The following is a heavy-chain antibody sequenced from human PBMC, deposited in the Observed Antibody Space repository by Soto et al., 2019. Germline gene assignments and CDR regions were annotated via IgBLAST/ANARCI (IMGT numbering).Heavy chain of an antibody. V-gene: IGHV3-30*18. CDR3: AKGKAWNYRKGMDV. D-gene: IGHD1-7*01. Sequence: QVQLVESGGGVVQPGRSLRLSCAASGFTFSSYGMHWVRQAPGKGLEWVAVISYDGSNKYYADSVKGRFTISRDNSKNTLYLQMTSLRAEDTAVYYCAKGKAWNYRKGMDVWGQGTTVTVSS. CDR2: ISYDGSNK. CDR1: GFTFSSYG. J-gene: IGHJ6*02.